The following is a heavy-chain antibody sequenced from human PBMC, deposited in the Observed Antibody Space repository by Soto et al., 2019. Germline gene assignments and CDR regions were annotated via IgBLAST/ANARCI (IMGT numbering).Heavy chain of an antibody. J-gene: IGHJ1*01. Sequence: EVQLVESGGGLVQPGGSLRLSCAASGFTFSDHYMDWVRQAPGKGLEWVGRTRNKANSYTTEYAASVKGRFTISRDDSKNSLYRQMNSLKTEDTAVYYCARAPIVGATTGWIFQHWGQGTLVTVSS. CDR3: ARAPIVGATTGWIFQH. V-gene: IGHV3-72*01. CDR1: GFTFSDHY. D-gene: IGHD1-26*01. CDR2: TRNKANSYTT.